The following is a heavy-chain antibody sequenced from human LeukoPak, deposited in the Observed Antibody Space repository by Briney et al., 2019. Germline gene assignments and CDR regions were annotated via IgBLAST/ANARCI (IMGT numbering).Heavy chain of an antibody. CDR1: GGTFSSYA. CDR3: AIIPDIVVVPAAPRNAFDI. V-gene: IGHV1-69*05. Sequence: GASVKVSCKASGGTFSSYAISWVRQAPGQGLKWMGGIIPIFGTANYAQKFQGRVTITTDESTSTAYMELSSLRSEDTAVYYCAIIPDIVVVPAAPRNAFDIWGQGTMVTVSS. J-gene: IGHJ3*02. D-gene: IGHD2-2*01. CDR2: IIPIFGTA.